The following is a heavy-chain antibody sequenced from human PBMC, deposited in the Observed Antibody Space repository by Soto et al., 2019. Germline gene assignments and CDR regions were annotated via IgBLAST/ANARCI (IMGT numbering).Heavy chain of an antibody. CDR1: GFTFSSYA. V-gene: IGHV3-30-3*01. D-gene: IGHD2-2*02. CDR2: MSYDGSNK. J-gene: IGHJ6*02. Sequence: HPGGSLRLSCAASGFTFSSYAMHWVRQAPGKGLEWVAVMSYDGSNKYYADSVKGRFTISRDNSKNTLYLQMNSLRAEDTAVYYCAREREDIVVVPAAISGGMDVWGQGTTVTVSS. CDR3: AREREDIVVVPAAISGGMDV.